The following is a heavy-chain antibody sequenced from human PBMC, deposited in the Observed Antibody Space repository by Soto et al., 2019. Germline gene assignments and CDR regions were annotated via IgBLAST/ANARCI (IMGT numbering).Heavy chain of an antibody. J-gene: IGHJ4*02. Sequence: QVQLQESGPGLVKPSETLSLTCTVSGGSVSSGSYYWSWIRQPPGKGLEWIGYIYYSGSTNYNPSLKSRVTISVDTSKHHFPLKLSSVTAADTAVYYCARVRDGYNSAVDSWGQGTLVTVSS. CDR2: IYYSGST. CDR1: GGSVSSGSYY. CDR3: ARVRDGYNSAVDS. D-gene: IGHD5-12*01. V-gene: IGHV4-61*03.